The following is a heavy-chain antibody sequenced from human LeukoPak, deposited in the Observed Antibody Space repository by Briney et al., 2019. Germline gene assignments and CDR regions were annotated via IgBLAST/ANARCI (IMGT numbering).Heavy chain of an antibody. V-gene: IGHV4-4*07. Sequence: SVTLSLTCTVSGGSISSYYWSWIRQSAGKGLEWIGRFYTSGSTDYNLSLKSRVTMSVDTSKNQFSLKLSSVTAADTAMYYCARNGGSGTYYDGSFDYWGQGTLVTVSS. D-gene: IGHD1-26*01. CDR1: GGSISSYY. CDR2: FYTSGST. CDR3: ARNGGSGTYYDGSFDY. J-gene: IGHJ4*02.